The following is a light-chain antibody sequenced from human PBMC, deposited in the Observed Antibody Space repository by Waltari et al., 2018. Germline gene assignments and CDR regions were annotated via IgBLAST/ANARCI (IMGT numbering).Light chain of an antibody. V-gene: IGKV1-9*01. CDR1: KGISSN. Sequence: TCRAGKGISSNLAWYQPKPGKAPKLLISAASTVQSGVPLRFSGSGSVTDFTLTISSLQPEDFATYYCQQLNSYPITFGQGTRLEIK. CDR3: QQLNSYPIT. J-gene: IGKJ5*01. CDR2: AAS.